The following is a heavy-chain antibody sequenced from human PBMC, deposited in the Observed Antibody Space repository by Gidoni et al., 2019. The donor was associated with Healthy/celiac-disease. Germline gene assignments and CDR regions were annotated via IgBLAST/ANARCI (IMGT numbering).Heavy chain of an antibody. Sequence: QVQLQESGPGLVKPSETLSLTCPVSGGSISSYYWSWIRQPPGKGLEWIGYIYYSGSTNYNPSLKSRVTISVDTSKNQFSLKLSSVTAADTAVYYCARSGYEENYWGQGTLVTVSS. CDR3: ARSGYEENY. CDR2: IYYSGST. D-gene: IGHD2-15*01. J-gene: IGHJ4*02. CDR1: GGSISSYY. V-gene: IGHV4-59*01.